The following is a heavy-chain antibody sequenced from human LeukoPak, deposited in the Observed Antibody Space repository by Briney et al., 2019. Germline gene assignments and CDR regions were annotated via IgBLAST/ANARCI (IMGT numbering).Heavy chain of an antibody. V-gene: IGHV4-34*01. CDR1: GGSFSGHY. CDR3: ARGGGYYDFWSGYYQDNWFDP. J-gene: IGHJ5*02. D-gene: IGHD3-3*01. Sequence: PSETLSLTCAVYGGSFSGHYWSWIRQPPGKGLEWIGEINHSGSTNYNPSLKSRVTISVDTSKNQFSLKLSSVTAADTAVYYCARGGGYYDFWSGYYQDNWFDPWGQGTLVTVSS. CDR2: INHSGST.